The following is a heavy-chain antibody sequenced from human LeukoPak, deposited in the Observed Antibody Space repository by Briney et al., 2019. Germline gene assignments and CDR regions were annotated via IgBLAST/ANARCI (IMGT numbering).Heavy chain of an antibody. CDR3: ARGGGRDPFNVAY. D-gene: IGHD3-10*01. CDR1: GFTFSNYW. CDR2: IKPDGSAQ. V-gene: IGHV3-7*04. Sequence: GGSLRLSCAASGFTFSNYWMSWVRQAPGRGLEWVANIKPDGSAQYYVDSVRGRFTISRDNAKNSLYLQMNSLRVEDTAVYYCARGGGRDPFNVAYWGQGTLVTVST. J-gene: IGHJ4*02.